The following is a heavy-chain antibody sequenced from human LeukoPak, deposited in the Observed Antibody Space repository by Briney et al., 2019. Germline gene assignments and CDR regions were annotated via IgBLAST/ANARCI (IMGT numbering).Heavy chain of an antibody. CDR2: INPSGGST. CDR3: ARDLRQWLVAVLDY. V-gene: IGHV1-46*01. Sequence: ASVKVSCKASGYAFTRYYMHWVRQAPGQGLEWMGIINPSGGSTNYAQKLQGRVTMTTDTSTSTAYMELRSLRSDDTAVYYCARDLRQWLVAVLDYWGQGTLVTVSS. CDR1: GYAFTRYY. D-gene: IGHD6-19*01. J-gene: IGHJ4*02.